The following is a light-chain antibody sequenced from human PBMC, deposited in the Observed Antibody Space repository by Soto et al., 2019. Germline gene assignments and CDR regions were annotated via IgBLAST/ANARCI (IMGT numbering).Light chain of an antibody. CDR3: QQSYTTPWP. Sequence: DIQMTQSPSSLSASVGDRVTITCRASQSITSYLNWYQQKPGKAPQLLIYAASSLQSRVPSRFSSSRSRTDFTLTIISLQPEEFPTYFCQQSYTTPWPFGQGTKVEV. CDR2: AAS. V-gene: IGKV1-39*01. CDR1: QSITSY. J-gene: IGKJ1*01.